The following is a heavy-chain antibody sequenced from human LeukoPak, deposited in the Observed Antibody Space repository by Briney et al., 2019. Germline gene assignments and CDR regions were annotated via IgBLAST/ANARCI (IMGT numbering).Heavy chain of an antibody. CDR2: ISSSSSYI. J-gene: IGHJ4*02. V-gene: IGHV3-21*01. CDR3: ARTEGYSYGFDY. Sequence: GGSLRLSCAASGFTFSSYSMSWVRQAPGKGLEWVSSISSSSSYIYYADSVKGRFTISRDNAKNSLYLQMNSLRAEDTAVYYCARTEGYSYGFDYWGQGTLVTVSS. CDR1: GFTFSSYS. D-gene: IGHD5-18*01.